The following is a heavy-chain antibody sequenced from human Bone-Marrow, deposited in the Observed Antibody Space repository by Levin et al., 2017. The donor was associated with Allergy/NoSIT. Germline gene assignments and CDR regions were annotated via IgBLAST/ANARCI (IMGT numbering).Heavy chain of an antibody. Sequence: SETLSLTCAVYGGSFSGYYWSWIRQPPGKGLEWIGEINHSGSTNYNPSLKSRVTISVDTSKNQFSLKLSSVTAADTAVYYCARESYGMDVWGQGTTVTVSS. CDR3: ARESYGMDV. CDR1: GGSFSGYY. CDR2: INHSGST. J-gene: IGHJ6*02. V-gene: IGHV4-34*01.